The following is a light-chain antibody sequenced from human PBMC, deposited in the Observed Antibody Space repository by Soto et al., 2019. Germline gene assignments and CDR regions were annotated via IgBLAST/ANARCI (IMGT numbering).Light chain of an antibody. CDR3: QYHGSSPIT. Sequence: EIVLTQSPGTLSFSPGERAALSFIASQSVSSSYLAWYQQKPGQAPRLLIFAASSRASGIPDRFSGSGSGTDFTLTISRLEPEDFALFYCQYHGSSPITFGRGTRLEI. V-gene: IGKV3-20*01. CDR2: AAS. J-gene: IGKJ5*01. CDR1: QSVSSSY.